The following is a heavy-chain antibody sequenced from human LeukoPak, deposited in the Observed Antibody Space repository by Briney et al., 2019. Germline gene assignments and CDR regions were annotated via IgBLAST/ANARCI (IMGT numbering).Heavy chain of an antibody. J-gene: IGHJ4*02. V-gene: IGHV4-59*08. Sequence: PSETLSLTCTVSGGSISSYHWSWIRQPPGKGLEWVGYIHYSGSTNYSPAPKRRLTTPVDNSKNEFSLTLTSATAADTAVFYCGRKGSRGFDYWGQGTLVTVSS. CDR1: GGSISSYH. CDR2: IHYSGST. D-gene: IGHD2-2*01. CDR3: GRKGSRGFDY.